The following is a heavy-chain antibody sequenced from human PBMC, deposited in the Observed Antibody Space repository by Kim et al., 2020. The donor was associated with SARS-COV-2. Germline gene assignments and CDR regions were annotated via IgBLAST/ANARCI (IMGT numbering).Heavy chain of an antibody. J-gene: IGHJ6*02. V-gene: IGHV4-34*01. D-gene: IGHD5-18*01. CDR2: INHSGST. Sequence: SETLSLTCAVYGGSFSGYYWSWIRQPPGKGLEWIGEINHSGSTNYNPSLKSRVTISVDTSKNQFSLKLSSVTAADTAVYYCARGHTYYYYGMDVWGQGTTVTVSS. CDR3: ARGHTYYYYGMDV. CDR1: GGSFSGYY.